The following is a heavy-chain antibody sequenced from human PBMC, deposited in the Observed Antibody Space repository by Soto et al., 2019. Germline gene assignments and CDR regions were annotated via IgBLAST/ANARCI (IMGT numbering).Heavy chain of an antibody. Sequence: QVQLQESGPGLVKPSETLSLTCSVSGDSVSSYYWSWIRQPPGKGLEWIGYVYYDGSTNYNPSLETRVTISIDTSKNQVSLKLNSVTAAHTAVYHCTRGRRSPTLYYGLDVWGQGTTVAVSS. V-gene: IGHV4-59*02. D-gene: IGHD2-15*01. CDR1: GDSVSSYY. J-gene: IGHJ6*02. CDR3: TRGRRSPTLYYGLDV. CDR2: VYYDGST.